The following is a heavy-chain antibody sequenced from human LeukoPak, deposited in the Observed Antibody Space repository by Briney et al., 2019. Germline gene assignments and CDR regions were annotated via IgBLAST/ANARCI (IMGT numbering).Heavy chain of an antibody. CDR3: AKDSPYYYDSSGYSDY. D-gene: IGHD3-22*01. V-gene: IGHV3-23*01. CDR2: ISGSGGST. Sequence: GGSLRLSCAASGFTLRAYAMTWFRQPQGKGREWASPISGSGGSTYYADSVKVRFTISRDNSKNTLYLQMNSLRAEDTAVYYCAKDSPYYYDSSGYSDYWGQGTLVTVSS. J-gene: IGHJ4*02. CDR1: GFTLRAYA.